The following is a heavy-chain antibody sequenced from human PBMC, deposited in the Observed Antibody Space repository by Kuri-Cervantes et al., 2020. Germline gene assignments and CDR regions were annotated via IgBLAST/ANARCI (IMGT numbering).Heavy chain of an antibody. CDR3: ARAPLGYCSSTSCPRAFDI. V-gene: IGHV3-53*01. CDR2: IYSGGST. J-gene: IGHJ3*02. CDR1: GFTVSSNY. Sequence: GESLKISCAASGFTVSSNYMSWVRQAPGKGLEWVSVIYSGGSTYYADSVKGRFTISRGNSKNTLYLQMNSLRAEDTAVYYCARAPLGYCSSTSCPRAFDIWGQGTMVTVSS. D-gene: IGHD2-2*01.